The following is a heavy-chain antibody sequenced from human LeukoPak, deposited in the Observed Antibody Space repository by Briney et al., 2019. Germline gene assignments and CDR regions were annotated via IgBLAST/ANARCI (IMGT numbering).Heavy chain of an antibody. CDR1: GFTFSSYW. CDR3: ARAGDYDFWSGYYGDGY. Sequence: SGGSLRLSCAASGFTFSSYWMSWVRQAPGKGLEWVANIKQDGSEKYYVDSVKGRFTISRDNAKNSLYLQMNSLRAEDTAVYYCARAGDYDFWSGYYGDGYWGQGTLVTVSS. V-gene: IGHV3-7*01. J-gene: IGHJ4*02. CDR2: IKQDGSEK. D-gene: IGHD3-3*01.